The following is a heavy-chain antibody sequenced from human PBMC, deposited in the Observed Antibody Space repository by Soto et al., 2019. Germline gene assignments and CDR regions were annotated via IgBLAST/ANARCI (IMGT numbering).Heavy chain of an antibody. CDR1: GFTVSSNY. CDR3: ATTTVTTAMYYYGMDV. Sequence: GGSLRLSCAASGFTVSSNYMSWVRQAPGKGLEWVSVIYSGGSTYYADSVKGRFTISRDNSKNTLYLQMNSLRAEDTAVYYCATTTVTTAMYYYGMDVWGQGTTVTVSS. V-gene: IGHV3-53*01. D-gene: IGHD4-17*01. J-gene: IGHJ6*02. CDR2: IYSGGST.